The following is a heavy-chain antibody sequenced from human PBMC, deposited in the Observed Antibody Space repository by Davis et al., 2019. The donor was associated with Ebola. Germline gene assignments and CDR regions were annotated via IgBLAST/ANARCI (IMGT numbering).Heavy chain of an antibody. J-gene: IGHJ3*02. CDR2: MNPKSGNT. V-gene: IGHV1-8*01. CDR3: ARGSRTLDI. CDR1: GYTFKNSA. Sequence: AASVKVSCKASGYTFKNSAISWVRQAPGHGLEWMGWMNPKSGNTGYAQKFQARVSMTRNTSISTAYMELNSLRSEDTAVYYCARGSRTLDIWGQGTVVTVSS. D-gene: IGHD3/OR15-3a*01.